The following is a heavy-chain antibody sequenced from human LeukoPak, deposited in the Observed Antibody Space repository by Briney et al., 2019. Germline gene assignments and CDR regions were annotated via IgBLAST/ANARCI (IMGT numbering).Heavy chain of an antibody. V-gene: IGHV4-38-2*02. CDR3: ARRGSGWYYFDY. CDR2: IYYSGST. D-gene: IGHD6-19*01. J-gene: IGHJ4*02. CDR1: GYSISSGYY. Sequence: TSETLSLTCTVSGYSISSGYYWGWIRQPPGKGLEWIGSIYYSGSTYYNPSLKSRVTISVDTSKNQFSLKLSSVTAADTAVYYCARRGSGWYYFDYWGQGTLVTVSS.